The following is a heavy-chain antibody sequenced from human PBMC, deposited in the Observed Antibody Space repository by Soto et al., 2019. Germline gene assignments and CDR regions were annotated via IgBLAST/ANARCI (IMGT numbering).Heavy chain of an antibody. CDR2: ISYSGST. V-gene: IGHV4-59*08. Sequence: QVQLQESGPGLVKPSETLSLTCTVSGGSISSHYWSWIRQPPGKGLEWIGYISYSGSTNYNPSLKSRVTISVDTSKNQFSLKLSSVTAADTAVYHCARCAVGDRLNWFDPWGQGTLATVSS. D-gene: IGHD3-10*01. CDR3: ARCAVGDRLNWFDP. CDR1: GGSISSHY. J-gene: IGHJ5*02.